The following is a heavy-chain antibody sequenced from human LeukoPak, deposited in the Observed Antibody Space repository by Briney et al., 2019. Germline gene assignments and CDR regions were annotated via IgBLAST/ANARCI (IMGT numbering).Heavy chain of an antibody. CDR2: IYYSGRT. J-gene: IGHJ4*02. V-gene: IGHV4-59*11. CDR1: GCSISSHY. D-gene: IGHD6-19*01. Sequence: SETLSLTCTVSGCSISSHYWSWIRQPPGKGLDWIGYIYYSGRTNYNPSLKSRVTMPLDTSKNQFSLKLSSVTAADTAVYYCARLNWGVGAVAGYYFDNWGQGTLVTVSS. CDR3: ARLNWGVGAVAGYYFDN.